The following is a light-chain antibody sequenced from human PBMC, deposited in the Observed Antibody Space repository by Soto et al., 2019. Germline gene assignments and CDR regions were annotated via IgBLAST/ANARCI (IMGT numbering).Light chain of an antibody. V-gene: IGLV2-14*01. CDR2: EVT. CDR1: SGDVGGYDY. Sequence: QAVLTQPASVSGSPGQSIAISCTGTSGDVGGYDYVSWYQQHPDKAPKLMIYEVTKRPSWVSNRFSGSKSGNTASLTISGLQPEDVADYYCSSHTSGSTRVFGSGTEVTVL. J-gene: IGLJ1*01. CDR3: SSHTSGSTRV.